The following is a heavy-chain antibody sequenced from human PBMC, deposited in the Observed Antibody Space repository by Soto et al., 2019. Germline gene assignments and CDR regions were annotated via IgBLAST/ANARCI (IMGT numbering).Heavy chain of an antibody. CDR1: GFTFSSYA. J-gene: IGHJ3*02. Sequence: GGSLRLSCAASGFTFSSYAMHWVRQAPGKGLEWVAVISYDGSNKYYADSVKGRFTISRDNSKNTLYLQMNSLRAEDTAVYYCARDGLQSTNAFDIWGQGTMVTVS. V-gene: IGHV3-30-3*01. CDR2: ISYDGSNK. CDR3: ARDGLQSTNAFDI.